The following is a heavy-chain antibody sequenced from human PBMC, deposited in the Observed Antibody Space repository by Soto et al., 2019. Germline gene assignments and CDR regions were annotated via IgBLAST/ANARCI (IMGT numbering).Heavy chain of an antibody. CDR3: ARDVTGDPIY. CDR2: LNPNNGGT. D-gene: IGHD7-27*01. J-gene: IGHJ4*02. CDR1: GYSFTGHG. V-gene: IGHV1-2*02. Sequence: QVQLVQSGAEVKEPGASVKVSCEATGYSFTGHGIHWVRQAPGQGLEWMGWLNPNNGGTSYAQKFQGRVTLTRDTSINTAFMELSRLRSDDTAVYYCARDVTGDPIYWGQGTLVTVSS.